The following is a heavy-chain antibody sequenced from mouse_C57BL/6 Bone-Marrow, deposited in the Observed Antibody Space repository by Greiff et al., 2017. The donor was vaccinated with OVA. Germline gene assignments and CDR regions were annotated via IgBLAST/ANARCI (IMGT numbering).Heavy chain of an antibody. CDR2: IYPGDGDT. V-gene: IGHV1-82*01. CDR3: ASCEDYYAMAY. CDR1: GYTFSSSW. J-gene: IGHJ4*01. Sequence: VQLQQSGPELVKPGASVKISCKASGYTFSSSWMNWVKQRPGKGLEWIGRIYPGDGDTKYNGKFKGKATLTADKSSSTAYMLLGSLTSEDSAVYFCASCEDYYAMAYRGQGTSVTVSS.